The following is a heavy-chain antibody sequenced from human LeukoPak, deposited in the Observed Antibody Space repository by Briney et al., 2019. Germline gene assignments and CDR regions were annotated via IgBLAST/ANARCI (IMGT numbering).Heavy chain of an antibody. D-gene: IGHD1-26*01. CDR3: TRDLSATARAYDY. V-gene: IGHV3-21*01. Sequence: GGSLRLSCAASGFILSDYNLNWVRQAPGKGLEWVSFIAISGTYITYADSVKGRFTISRDNAKNSLYLQMNSLRAEDTAVYYCTRDLSATARAYDYWGQGTLVTVSS. CDR1: GFILSDYN. CDR2: IAISGTYI. J-gene: IGHJ4*02.